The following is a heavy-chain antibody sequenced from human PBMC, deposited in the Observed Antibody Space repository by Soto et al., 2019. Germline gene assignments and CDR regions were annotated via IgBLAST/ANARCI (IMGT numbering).Heavy chain of an antibody. CDR2: INQDAREK. CDR3: ARFRRGSSGSNFFDF. Sequence: VGSLRLSCAVSGFTLSTYWMGWVRQAPGKGLEWVANINQDAREKYYVDSVKGRFTVYRDHAKSSLYLQMNSLRVEDTAVYYCARFRRGSSGSNFFDFWGQGALVTVSS. J-gene: IGHJ4*02. CDR1: GFTLSTYW. D-gene: IGHD3-22*01. V-gene: IGHV3-7*03.